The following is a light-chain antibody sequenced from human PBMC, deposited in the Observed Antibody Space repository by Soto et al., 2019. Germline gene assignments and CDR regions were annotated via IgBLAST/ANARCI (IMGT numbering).Light chain of an antibody. Sequence: QSALTQPPSASGSPGQSVTISCTGASSDVGGYNYVSWYQQHPGKAPKLMIYEVSKRPSGVPDRFSGSKSGNTASLTVSGVQAEDEADYYCCSYAGSNNLVFGGGTKLTVL. J-gene: IGLJ2*01. CDR1: SSDVGGYNY. V-gene: IGLV2-8*01. CDR2: EVS. CDR3: CSYAGSNNLV.